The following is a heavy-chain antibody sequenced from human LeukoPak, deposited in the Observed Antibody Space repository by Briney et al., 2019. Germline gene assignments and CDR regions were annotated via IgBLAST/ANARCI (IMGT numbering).Heavy chain of an antibody. J-gene: IGHJ4*02. CDR3: ARDGQGLCSGGSCYSDY. CDR1: GYTFTGYY. D-gene: IGHD2-15*01. CDR2: MNPNSGNT. V-gene: IGHV1-8*02. Sequence: ASVKVSCKASGYTFTGYYMHWVRQATGQGLEWMGWMNPNSGNTGYAQKFQGRVTMTRSNSISTAYMELSSLRSEDTAVYYCARDGQGLCSGGSCYSDYWGQGTLVTVSS.